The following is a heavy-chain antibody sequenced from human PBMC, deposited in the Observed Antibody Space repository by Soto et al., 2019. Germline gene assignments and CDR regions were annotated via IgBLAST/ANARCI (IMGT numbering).Heavy chain of an antibody. J-gene: IGHJ4*02. D-gene: IGHD3-9*01. CDR2: IVVGSGNT. V-gene: IGHV1-58*01. CDR1: GFTFTSSA. CDR3: AGVSIYEILTGLYPFDY. Sequence: SVKVSCKASGFTFTSSAVQWVRQARGQRLEWIGWIVVGSGNTNYAQKFQERVTITRDMSTSTAYMELSSLRSEDTAVYYCAGVSIYEILTGLYPFDYWGQGTLVTVSS.